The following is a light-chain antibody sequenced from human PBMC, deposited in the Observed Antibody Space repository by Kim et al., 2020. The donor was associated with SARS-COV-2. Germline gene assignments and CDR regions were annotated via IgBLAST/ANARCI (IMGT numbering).Light chain of an antibody. Sequence: PGERATLSCRASQSVSSYLAWYQQKPGQAPRLLIYDAFNRATGIPARFSGSGPGTDFTLTISSLEPEDFAVYYCQQRHIWPITFGQGTRLEIK. CDR3: QQRHIWPIT. CDR2: DAF. CDR1: QSVSSY. J-gene: IGKJ5*01. V-gene: IGKV3-11*01.